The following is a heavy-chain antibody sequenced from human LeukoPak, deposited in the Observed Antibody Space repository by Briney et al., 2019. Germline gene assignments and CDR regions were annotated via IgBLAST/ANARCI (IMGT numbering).Heavy chain of an antibody. J-gene: IGHJ4*02. CDR2: ISGSGGST. CDR1: GFTFSSYA. V-gene: IGHV3-23*01. CDR3: AKDSGALPHYFDY. D-gene: IGHD3-10*01. Sequence: GGSLRLSCAASGFTFSSYAMSWVRQAPGKGLEWVSAISGSGGSTYYADFVKGRFTISRDNSKNTLYLQMNSLRAEDTAVYYCAKDSGALPHYFDYWGQGTLVTVSS.